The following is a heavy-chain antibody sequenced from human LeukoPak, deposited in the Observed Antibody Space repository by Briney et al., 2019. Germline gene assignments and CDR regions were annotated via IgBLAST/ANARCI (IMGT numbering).Heavy chain of an antibody. CDR1: GYTFTSYY. CDR3: ARGSGGQGTTLAEYFQH. CDR2: INPSGGST. J-gene: IGHJ1*01. V-gene: IGHV1-46*01. D-gene: IGHD6-19*01. Sequence: ASVKVSCKASGYTFTSYYMHWVRQAPGQGLEWMGIINPSGGSTSYAQKFQGRVTMTRDTSTSTVYMELSSLRSEDPAVYYCARGSGGQGTTLAEYFQHWGQGTLVTVSS.